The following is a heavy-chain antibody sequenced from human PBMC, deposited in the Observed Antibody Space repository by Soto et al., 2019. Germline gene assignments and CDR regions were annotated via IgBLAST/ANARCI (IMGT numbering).Heavy chain of an antibody. D-gene: IGHD3-22*01. V-gene: IGHV3-73*01. CDR3: TRPYSSSYYPFDY. CDR1: GFTFSGSA. Sequence: GGSLRLSCAASGFTFSGSAMHWVRQASGKGLEWVGRIRSKANSYATAYAASVKGRFTISRDDSKNTAYLQMNSLKTEDTAVYYCTRPYSSSYYPFDYWGQGTLVTVSS. J-gene: IGHJ4*02. CDR2: IRSKANSYAT.